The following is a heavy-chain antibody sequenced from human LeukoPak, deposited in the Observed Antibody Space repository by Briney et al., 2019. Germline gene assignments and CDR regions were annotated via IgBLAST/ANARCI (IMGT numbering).Heavy chain of an antibody. D-gene: IGHD3-3*01. J-gene: IGHJ4*02. CDR1: GFTFSTYT. V-gene: IGHV3-48*01. CDR3: ARDVSWSFDY. CDR2: IGGGNI. Sequence: PGGSLRLSCAASGFTFSTYTMNWIRQAPGKGLEWLSYIGGGNIWYADSVKGRFTISRDNAKNSLYLQMNSLRAEDTALYYCARDVSWSFDYWGQGAPVTVSS.